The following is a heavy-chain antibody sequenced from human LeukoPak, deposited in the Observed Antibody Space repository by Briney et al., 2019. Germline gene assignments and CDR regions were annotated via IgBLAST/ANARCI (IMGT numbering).Heavy chain of an antibody. V-gene: IGHV4-39*01. D-gene: IGHD3-10*01. CDR1: GGSISSSSYY. CDR3: ATGVMVRGVIIFDY. Sequence: PSETLSLTCTVSGGSISSSSYYWGWIRQPPGKGLEWIGSIYYSGSTYYNPSLKSRVTISVDTSKNQFSLKLSSVTAADTAVYYCATGVMVRGVIIFDYWGQGTLVTVSP. CDR2: IYYSGST. J-gene: IGHJ4*02.